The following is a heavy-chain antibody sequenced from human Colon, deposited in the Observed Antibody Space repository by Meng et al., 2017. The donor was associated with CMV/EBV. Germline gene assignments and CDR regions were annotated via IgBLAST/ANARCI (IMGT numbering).Heavy chain of an antibody. J-gene: IGHJ6*02. Sequence: FSNYTISWVRQAPGQGLEWMGRIIPILGIPNFAQKFQGRVTTTADKSTSTAYMELSSLRSEDTAIYYCASGVLGDYGDYVGMNGMDVWGQGTTVTVSS. CDR3: ASGVLGDYGDYVGMNGMDV. D-gene: IGHD4-17*01. CDR1: FSNYT. V-gene: IGHV1-69*02. CDR2: IIPILGIP.